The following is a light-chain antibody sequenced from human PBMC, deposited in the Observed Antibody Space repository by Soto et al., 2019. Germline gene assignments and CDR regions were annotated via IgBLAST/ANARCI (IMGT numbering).Light chain of an antibody. CDR1: QSVSSSY. CDR2: GAS. V-gene: IGKV3-20*01. Sequence: EIVLTQSPGTLSFSPGEGATLSCRASQSVSSSYIAWYQQRPGQTPSLLIYGASTRATAIPDRFSGSGSGTHFTLTISRLEPGDFAVYYCQHFGGTTFTFGQGTRLEIK. CDR3: QHFGGTTFT. J-gene: IGKJ5*01.